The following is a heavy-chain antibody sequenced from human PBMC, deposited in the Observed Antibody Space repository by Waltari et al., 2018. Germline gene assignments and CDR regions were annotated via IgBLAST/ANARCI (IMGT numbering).Heavy chain of an antibody. D-gene: IGHD3-10*01. CDR1: GGSISSSSYY. CDR2: IYYSGST. J-gene: IGHJ3*02. CDR3: ARTMVQGAIDAFDI. Sequence: QLQLQESGPGLVKPSETLSLTCTVSGGSISSSSYYLGWIRQPPGKGLEWIGSIYYSGSTYYNPSLKSRVTISVDTSKNQFSLKLSSVTAADTAVYYCARTMVQGAIDAFDIWGQGTMVTVSS. V-gene: IGHV4-39*01.